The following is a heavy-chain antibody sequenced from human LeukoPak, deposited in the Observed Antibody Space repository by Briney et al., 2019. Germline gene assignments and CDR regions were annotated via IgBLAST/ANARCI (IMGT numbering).Heavy chain of an antibody. CDR3: AKNHVTVPNGDWFGP. J-gene: IGHJ5*02. CDR1: GFTVSSNY. CDR2: IYIGGST. V-gene: IGHV3-53*01. D-gene: IGHD4-11*01. Sequence: PGGSLRLSCAASGFTVSSNYMTWVRQAPGKGLEWVSVIYIGGSTSYADSVKGRFAISRNNAKNSLYLQMNNLRDEDTAVYYCAKNHVTVPNGDWFGPWGQGTLVTVSS.